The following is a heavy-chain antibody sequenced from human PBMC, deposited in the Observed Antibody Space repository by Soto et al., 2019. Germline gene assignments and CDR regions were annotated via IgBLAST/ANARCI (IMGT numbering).Heavy chain of an antibody. Sequence: LRLSCVGSGFIFSNNAMHWVRQAPGKGLEWVAFISYDSREIFYADSVKGRFTISRDNPKNTLFLHMNSPRADDSAVYYCAIARVADSSLDHWGRGVLVTVSS. CDR3: AIARVADSSLDH. CDR2: ISYDSREI. V-gene: IGHV3-30*01. J-gene: IGHJ4*01. D-gene: IGHD3-3*01. CDR1: GFIFSNNA.